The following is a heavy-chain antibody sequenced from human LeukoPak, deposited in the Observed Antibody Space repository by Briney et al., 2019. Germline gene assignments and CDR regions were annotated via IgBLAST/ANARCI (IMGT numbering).Heavy chain of an antibody. CDR2: INHSGST. D-gene: IGHD6-13*01. CDR3: ASYSRSRSRFDP. J-gene: IGHJ5*02. V-gene: IGHV4-34*01. Sequence: SETLSLTCAVYGGSFSGYYWSWIRQPPGKGLEWIGEINHSGSTNYNPSLKSRVTISVDTSKNQFSLKLSSVTAADTAVYYCASYSRSRSRFDPWGQGTLVTVSS. CDR1: GGSFSGYY.